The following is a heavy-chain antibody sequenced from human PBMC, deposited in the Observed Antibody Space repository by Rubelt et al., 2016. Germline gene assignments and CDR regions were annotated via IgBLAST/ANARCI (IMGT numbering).Heavy chain of an antibody. CDR2: INAGNGNT. J-gene: IGHJ4*02. CDR3: ARGGLSELLWFGESRIDY. Sequence: QVQLVQYGAEVKKPGASVKVSCKASGYTFTSYAMHWVRQAPGQRLEWMGWINAGNGNTKYSQKFQGRVTITRATSASTAYMELSSLRSEDTAVYYCARGGLSELLWFGESRIDYWGQGTLVTVSS. CDR1: GYTFTSYA. V-gene: IGHV1-3*01. D-gene: IGHD3-10*01.